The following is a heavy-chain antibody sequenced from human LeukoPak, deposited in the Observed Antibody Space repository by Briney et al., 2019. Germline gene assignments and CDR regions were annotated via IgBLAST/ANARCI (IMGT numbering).Heavy chain of an antibody. CDR1: GGPIGSSRYY. CDR2: IYYSGST. J-gene: IGHJ4*02. D-gene: IGHD6-19*01. CDR3: ARSSQWLVPGYFDY. Sequence: SETLSLTCVVSGGPIGSSRYYWGWIRQPPGKGLEWIGYIYYSGSTNYNPSLKSRVTISVDTSKNQFSLKLSSVTAADTAVYYCARSSQWLVPGYFDYWGQGTLVTVSS. V-gene: IGHV4-61*05.